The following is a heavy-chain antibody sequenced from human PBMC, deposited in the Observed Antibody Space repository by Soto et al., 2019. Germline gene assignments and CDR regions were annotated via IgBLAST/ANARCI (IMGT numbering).Heavy chain of an antibody. J-gene: IGHJ3*02. D-gene: IGHD3-3*01. CDR3: ARDEMRFNTFGVVISEKSAFDI. CDR1: GLVFRNYW. Sequence: GGSLRLSCAASGLVFRNYWMHWVRQVPGKGLVWVSRIDSDGSSTSYAESVKGRFTISRDNAKNTLYLQMTSLRAEDTAVYFCARDEMRFNTFGVVISEKSAFDIWGQGKMVTVSS. V-gene: IGHV3-74*01. CDR2: IDSDGSST.